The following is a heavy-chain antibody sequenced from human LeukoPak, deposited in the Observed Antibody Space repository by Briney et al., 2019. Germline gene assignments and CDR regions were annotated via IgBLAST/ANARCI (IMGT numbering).Heavy chain of an antibody. V-gene: IGHV1-18*01. CDR1: GYTFTSYG. CDR3: ARDGSGSYSDWFDP. CDR2: ISAYNGNT. Sequence: ASVKVSCKASGYTFTSYGISWVRQAPGQGLEWMGWISAYNGNTNYAQKLQGRVTMTTDTSTSTVYMELRSLRSEDTAVYYCARDGSGSYSDWFDPWGQGTLVTVSS. J-gene: IGHJ5*02. D-gene: IGHD1-26*01.